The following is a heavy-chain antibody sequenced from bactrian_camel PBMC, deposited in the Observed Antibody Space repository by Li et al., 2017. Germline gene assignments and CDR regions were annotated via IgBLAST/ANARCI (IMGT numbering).Heavy chain of an antibody. CDR2: VYTGDGKT. V-gene: IGHV3-1*01. CDR3: AAPTRGY. J-gene: IGHJ6*01. CDR1: GFTFDDSE. Sequence: VQLVESGGGSVQAGGSLRLSCTASGFTFDDSEMAWVRQAPGKGLDWVSTVYTGDGKTYSADSVKVRFTISRDNTKNILYLQMNSLKSEDTALYYCAAPTRGYWGQGTQVTVS.